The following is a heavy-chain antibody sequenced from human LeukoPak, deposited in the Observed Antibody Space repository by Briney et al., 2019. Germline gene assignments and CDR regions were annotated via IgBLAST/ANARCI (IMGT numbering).Heavy chain of an antibody. J-gene: IGHJ4*02. CDR2: IYYRGST. CDR3: ARALKEPAASGIFDF. V-gene: IGHV4-59*01. Sequence: SETLSLTCTVSGVSISSYYWTWIRQPPGKGLEWGGCIYYRGSTNYNTSLKSRVTISVETSKKQFSMNLISVTAADTAVYYCARALKEPAASGIFDFWGQGTMVTVSS. D-gene: IGHD6-25*01. CDR1: GVSISSYY.